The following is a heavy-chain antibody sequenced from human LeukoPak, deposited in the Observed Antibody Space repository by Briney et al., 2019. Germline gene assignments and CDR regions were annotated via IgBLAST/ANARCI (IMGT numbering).Heavy chain of an antibody. CDR1: GFTFSGHW. J-gene: IGHJ3*02. CDR3: ASLFLCYGCSSSSDSFNI. Sequence: GGSLRLSCTASGFTFSGHWIHWVRQAPGKGLVWVSRINSDGSRTTYADSVRGRFTISRDNAKNTLYLQMNSLGAEDTAVYYCASLFLCYGCSSSSDSFNIWGQGTMVTVSS. V-gene: IGHV3-74*01. CDR2: INSDGSRT. D-gene: IGHD6-6*01.